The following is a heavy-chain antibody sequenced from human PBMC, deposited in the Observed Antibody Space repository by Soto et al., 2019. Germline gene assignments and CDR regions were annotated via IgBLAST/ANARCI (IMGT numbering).Heavy chain of an antibody. V-gene: IGHV4-34*01. CDR2: INHSGST. J-gene: IGHJ4*02. D-gene: IGHD3-16*02. CDR1: GGSISSYY. CDR3: ARGAFIVSPCTGFDY. Sequence: SETLSLTCTVSGGSISSYYWTWIRQPPGTGLEWIGEINHSGSTNYNPSLKSRVTISVDTSKNQFSLQLNSVTPEDTAVYYCARGAFIVSPCTGFDYWGQGTPVTVSS.